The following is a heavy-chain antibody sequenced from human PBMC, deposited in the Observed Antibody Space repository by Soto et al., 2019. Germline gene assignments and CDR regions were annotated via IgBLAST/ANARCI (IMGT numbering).Heavy chain of an antibody. CDR1: GFTVSTNY. J-gene: IGHJ1*01. D-gene: IGHD6-19*01. Sequence: PGGSLGLSCAASGFTVSTNYVTWVRQAPGKGLEWVSLINNGGSTYYADSVKGRYTISRDNSKNTVFLQMNSLRVEDTAVYYCARDLHSGGCLANWGQGALVTVSS. V-gene: IGHV3-66*01. CDR2: INNGGST. CDR3: ARDLHSGGCLAN.